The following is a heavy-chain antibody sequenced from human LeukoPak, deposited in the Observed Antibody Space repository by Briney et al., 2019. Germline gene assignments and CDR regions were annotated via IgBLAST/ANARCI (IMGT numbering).Heavy chain of an antibody. V-gene: IGHV3-7*01. CDR2: IKQDGTEK. J-gene: IGHJ5*02. CDR3: AKDIVAPFDP. D-gene: IGHD2-15*01. Sequence: PGGSLRLSCAASGFTFTTYWMSWVRQAPGKGLEWVANIKQDGTEKYYVDSVKGRFTISRDNAKNSLYLQMNSLRVEDTAVYYCAKDIVAPFDPWGQGTLVTVSS. CDR1: GFTFTTYW.